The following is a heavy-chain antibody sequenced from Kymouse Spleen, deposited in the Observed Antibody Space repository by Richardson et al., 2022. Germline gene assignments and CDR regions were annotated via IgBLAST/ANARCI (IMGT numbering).Heavy chain of an antibody. D-gene: IGHD4-11,IGHD4-11*01. J-gene: IGHJ6*02. CDR2: IKSKTDGGTT. CDR1: GFTFSNAW. V-gene: IGHV3-15*01. CDR3: TTATVTTHYYYYGMDV. Sequence: EVQLVESGGGLVKPGGSLRLSCAASGFTFSNAWMSWVRQAPGKGLEWVGRIKSKTDGGTTDYAAPVKGRFTISRDDSKNTLYLQMNSLKTEDTAVYYCTTATVTTHYYYYGMDVWGQGTTVTVSS.